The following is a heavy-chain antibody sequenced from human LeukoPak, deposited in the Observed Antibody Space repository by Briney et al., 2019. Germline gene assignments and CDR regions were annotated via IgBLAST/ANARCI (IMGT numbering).Heavy chain of an antibody. V-gene: IGHV1-2*02. CDR1: GYTFTSYG. CDR2: INPNSGGT. J-gene: IGHJ4*02. Sequence: EASVKVSCKASGYTFTSYGISWVRQAPGQGLEWMGWINPNSGGTNYAQKFQGRVTMTRDTSISTAYMELSRLRSDDTAVYCCARGPVVVAATPGSTYFDYWGQGTLVTVSS. CDR3: ARGPVVVAATPGSTYFDY. D-gene: IGHD2-15*01.